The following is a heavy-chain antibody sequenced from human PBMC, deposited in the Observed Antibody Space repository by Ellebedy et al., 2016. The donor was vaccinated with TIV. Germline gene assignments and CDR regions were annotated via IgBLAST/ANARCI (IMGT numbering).Heavy chain of an antibody. CDR3: ARGVRGVSYYYYATDV. V-gene: IGHV3-23*01. D-gene: IGHD3-10*01. Sequence: PGGSLRLSCAASGFSFNTYALSWVRQAPGKGLEWVSAISGNENSPYYAGSVEGRFTISRDNLKTTLYLQMNSLRVEDTAVYYCARGVRGVSYYYYATDVWGQGTTVTVSS. CDR1: GFSFNTYA. CDR2: ISGNENSP. J-gene: IGHJ6*02.